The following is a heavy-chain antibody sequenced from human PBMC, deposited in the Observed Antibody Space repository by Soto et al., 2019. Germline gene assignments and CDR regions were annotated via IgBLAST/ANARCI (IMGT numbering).Heavy chain of an antibody. CDR3: ARGIAAAGTFGY. CDR1: GGSISSSNW. V-gene: IGHV4-4*02. Sequence: SETLSLTCAVSGGSISSSNWWSFVRQSPGKGLEWIGEIHHTGSTTYNPSLKSRVTISIDKSKNQFSLNLSSVTAADTAVYYCARGIAAAGTFGYWGQGTLVTVSS. CDR2: IHHTGST. J-gene: IGHJ4*02. D-gene: IGHD6-13*01.